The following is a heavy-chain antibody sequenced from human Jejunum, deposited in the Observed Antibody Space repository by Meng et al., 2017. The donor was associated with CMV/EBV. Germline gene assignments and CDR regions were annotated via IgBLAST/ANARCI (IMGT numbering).Heavy chain of an antibody. Sequence: GSISSISYYWGWIRQPPGKGLEWIGNIYNSGSTYYNPSLESRVTISVDTSKNQFSLNLRSVTAADTAVYYCARDTGSIMRPKGYFDYWGQGTLVTVSS. V-gene: IGHV4-39*07. D-gene: IGHD2-8*01. CDR2: IYNSGST. CDR1: GSISSISYY. CDR3: ARDTGSIMRPKGYFDY. J-gene: IGHJ4*02.